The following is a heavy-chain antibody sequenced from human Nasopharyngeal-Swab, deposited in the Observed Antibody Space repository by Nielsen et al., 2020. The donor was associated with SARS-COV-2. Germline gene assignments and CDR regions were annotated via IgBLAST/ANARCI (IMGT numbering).Heavy chain of an antibody. J-gene: IGHJ6*03. Sequence: GESLKISCIGSGFTFNTYWMSWVRQAPGKGLEWVAIMNQAGSEKYYVDSVKGRFTISRDNAKNSLYLQMNSLRAEDTAVYYCARDYDSSGYYYANYMDVWGKGTTVTVSS. D-gene: IGHD3-22*01. V-gene: IGHV3-7*01. CDR2: MNQAGSEK. CDR1: GFTFNTYW. CDR3: ARDYDSSGYYYANYMDV.